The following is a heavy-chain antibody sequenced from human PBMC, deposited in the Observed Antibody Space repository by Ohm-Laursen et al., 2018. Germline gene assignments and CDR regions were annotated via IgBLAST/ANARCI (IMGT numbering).Heavy chain of an antibody. D-gene: IGHD4-23*01. CDR1: GFTFSSYG. V-gene: IGHV3-33*08. CDR3: ASYYGGYDP. J-gene: IGHJ5*02. Sequence: RSLRLSCTASGFTFSSYGMHWVRQAPGKGLEWVAEIDRGGNGYYAESVKGRFTISRDNSKNTLYLQMNNLRAEDSAVYYCASYYGGYDPWGQGTLVTVSS. CDR2: IDRGGNG.